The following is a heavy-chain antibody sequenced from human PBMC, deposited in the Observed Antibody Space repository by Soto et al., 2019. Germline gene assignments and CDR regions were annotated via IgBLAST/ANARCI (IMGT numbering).Heavy chain of an antibody. CDR2: IYYSGST. D-gene: IGHD3-3*01. CDR1: GGSISSSSYY. CDR3: ARHKKAAIFGVVHYYFDY. Sequence: SETLSLTCTVSGGSISSSSYYWGWIRQPPGKGLEWIGSIYYSGSTYYNPSLKSRVTISVDTSKNQFSLKLSSVTAADTAVYYCARHKKAAIFGVVHYYFDYWGQGTLVTVSS. V-gene: IGHV4-39*01. J-gene: IGHJ4*02.